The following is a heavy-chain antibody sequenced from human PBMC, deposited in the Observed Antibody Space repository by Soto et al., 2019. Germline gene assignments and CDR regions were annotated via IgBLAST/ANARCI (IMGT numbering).Heavy chain of an antibody. J-gene: IGHJ4*02. CDR1: GLTFSGHW. CDR3: ASRPSGMTYHAVFDF. D-gene: IGHD2-21*02. Sequence: VGSLRLSCAASGLTFSGHWMTWVRQTPGKGLEWVASIKPDGSEKSYVDSVKGRFTISRDNAKNSLFLQMDSLRAEDTAVYYCASRPSGMTYHAVFDFWGQGTLVTVSS. CDR2: IKPDGSEK. V-gene: IGHV3-7*03.